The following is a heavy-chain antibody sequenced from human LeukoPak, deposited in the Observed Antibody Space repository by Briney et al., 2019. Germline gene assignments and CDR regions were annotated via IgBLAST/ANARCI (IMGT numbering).Heavy chain of an antibody. Sequence: ASVKVSCKASGYTFTSYAMHWVRQASGQRLEWMGWINAGNGNTKYSQKFQGRVTITRDTSASTAYMELSSLRSEDTAVYYCARNYYYDSSGYYYNWFDPWGQGTLVTVSS. CDR1: GYTFTSYA. V-gene: IGHV1-3*01. CDR2: INAGNGNT. D-gene: IGHD3-22*01. J-gene: IGHJ5*02. CDR3: ARNYYYDSSGYYYNWFDP.